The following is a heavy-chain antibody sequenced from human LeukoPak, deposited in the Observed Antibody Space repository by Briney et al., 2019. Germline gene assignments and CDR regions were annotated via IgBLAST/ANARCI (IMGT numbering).Heavy chain of an antibody. CDR3: ARLRIAAAYNWFDP. Sequence: KPSETLSLTCTVSGGPISSSSYYWGWIRQPPGKGLEWIGSIYYSGSTYYNPSLKSRVTISVDTSKNQFSLKLSSVTAADTAVYYCARLRIAAAYNWFDPWGQGTLVTVSS. D-gene: IGHD6-13*01. CDR2: IYYSGST. CDR1: GGPISSSSYY. J-gene: IGHJ5*02. V-gene: IGHV4-39*01.